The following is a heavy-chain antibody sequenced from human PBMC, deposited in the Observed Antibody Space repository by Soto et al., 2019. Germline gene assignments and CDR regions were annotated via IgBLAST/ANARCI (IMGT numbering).Heavy chain of an antibody. CDR1: GGSFSGYY. D-gene: IGHD3-3*01. CDR2: INHSGST. CDR3: ARLQFTIFGVLTGHYFDY. V-gene: IGHV4-34*01. J-gene: IGHJ4*02. Sequence: SETLSLTCAVYGGSFSGYYWSWIRQPPGKGLEWIGEINHSGSTNYNPSLTSRVAISLDTSRNQFSLKVRSVTAADTAMYYCARLQFTIFGVLTGHYFDYGGRGTLVTVSS.